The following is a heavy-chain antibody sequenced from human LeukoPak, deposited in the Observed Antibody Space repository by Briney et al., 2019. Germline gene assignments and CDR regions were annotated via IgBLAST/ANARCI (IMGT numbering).Heavy chain of an antibody. Sequence: ASVKVSCKASGYTFTGYYMHWVRQAPGQGLEWMGRINANSGGTNYAQKFQGRVTMTRDTSISTAYLELSRLRSDDTAVYYCARAETGTYYYDSSGSFDYWGQGTLVTVPS. V-gene: IGHV1-2*06. CDR1: GYTFTGYY. J-gene: IGHJ4*02. D-gene: IGHD3-22*01. CDR2: INANSGGT. CDR3: ARAETGTYYYDSSGSFDY.